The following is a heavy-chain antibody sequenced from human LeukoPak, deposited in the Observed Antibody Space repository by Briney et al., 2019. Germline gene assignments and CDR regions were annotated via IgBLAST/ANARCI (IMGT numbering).Heavy chain of an antibody. Sequence: PGGSLRLSCAASGFTFSSYWMHWVRQAPGKGLVWVSRIKTDGYTTTYADSVKGRLTISRDNAKNTLYLQMNSLRAEDTAVYYCARESGYCDSASCYRPEDYWGQGTLVTVSS. V-gene: IGHV3-74*01. J-gene: IGHJ4*02. CDR3: ARESGYCDSASCYRPEDY. CDR2: IKTDGYTT. CDR1: GFTFSSYW. D-gene: IGHD2-2*01.